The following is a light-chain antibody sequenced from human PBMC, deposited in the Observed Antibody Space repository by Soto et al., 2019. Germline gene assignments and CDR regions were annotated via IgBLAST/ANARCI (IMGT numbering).Light chain of an antibody. J-gene: IGLJ3*02. CDR2: SNN. Sequence: QSVLTQPPSASGTPGQRVTISCSGNTSNIGSNSVNWYQQFPGTAPKVLIYSNNKRPSGGPDRFSGSKSGTSASLAISGLQSEDEADYYCATWDDSMNGPVFAGGTKATVL. CDR1: TSNIGSNS. V-gene: IGLV1-44*01. CDR3: ATWDDSMNGPV.